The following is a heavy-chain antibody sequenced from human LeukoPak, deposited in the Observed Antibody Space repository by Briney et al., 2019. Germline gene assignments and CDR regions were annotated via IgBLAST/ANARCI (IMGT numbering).Heavy chain of an antibody. CDR2: ISYDGSNK. J-gene: IGHJ3*02. Sequence: GGSLRLSCAASGFTFSSYGMHWVRQAPGKGLEWVAVISYDGSNKYYADSVKGRFTISRDNSKNTLYLQMNSLRAEDTAVYYCAKGSYGDITDAFDIWGQGTMVTVSS. CDR3: AKGSYGDITDAFDI. D-gene: IGHD4-17*01. V-gene: IGHV3-30*18. CDR1: GFTFSSYG.